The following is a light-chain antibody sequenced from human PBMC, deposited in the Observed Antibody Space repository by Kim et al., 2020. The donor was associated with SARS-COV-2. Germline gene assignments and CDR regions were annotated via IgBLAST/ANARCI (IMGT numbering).Light chain of an antibody. J-gene: IGLJ2*01. CDR1: KLGDKY. V-gene: IGLV3-1*01. CDR2: EET. Sequence: SYELTQPPSVSVSPGKTASITCSGDKLGDKYVCWYQQKPGQSPVLVIYEETKRPSGIPERFSGSNSGNTATLTIGGSQAMDEADYYCQAWASSIVVFGGGPRRTVL. CDR3: QAWASSIVV.